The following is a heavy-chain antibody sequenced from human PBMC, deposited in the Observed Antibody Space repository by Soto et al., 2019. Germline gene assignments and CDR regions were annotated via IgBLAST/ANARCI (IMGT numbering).Heavy chain of an antibody. CDR2: MNPNSGNT. V-gene: IGHV1-8*01. D-gene: IGHD2-21*01. Sequence: ASVKVSCKASGYTFTSYDINWVRQATGQGLEWMGWMNPNSGNTGYAQKFQGRVTMTRNTSISTAYMELSSLRSEDTAVYYCARHIWGYYYYYGMDVWGQGTTVTVSS. J-gene: IGHJ6*02. CDR1: GYTFTSYD. CDR3: ARHIWGYYYYYGMDV.